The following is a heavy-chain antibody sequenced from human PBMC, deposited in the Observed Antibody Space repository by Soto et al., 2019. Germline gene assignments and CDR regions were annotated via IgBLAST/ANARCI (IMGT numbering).Heavy chain of an antibody. CDR1: GGFVSTGRYH. CDR2: IYYSGST. J-gene: IGHJ4*02. Sequence: PSEALSLTRTVSGGFVSTGRYHWSRIRQPPRKGLEWIGYIYYSGSTNYNPSLTSRVSVSVDTSKNQFSLKLSSVTAADLVVYYCVRYSSLGYCTNGVCQMVDYWGQGTLDTVSS. D-gene: IGHD2-8*01. CDR3: VRYSSLGYCTNGVCQMVDY. V-gene: IGHV4-61*01.